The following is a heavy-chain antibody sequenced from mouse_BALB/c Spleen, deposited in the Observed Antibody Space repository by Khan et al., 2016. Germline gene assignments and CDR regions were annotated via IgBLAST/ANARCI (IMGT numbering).Heavy chain of an antibody. CDR1: GYTFSSYW. Sequence: QVQLKQSGAELMKPGASVKISCKATGYTFSSYWIEWIKQRPGHGLEWIGEILPGSGSTNYNEKFKGQATFTANTSSNTAYMQLSSLTSEDAAVYYCASRFTYWGQGTLVTVSA. CDR3: ASRFTY. J-gene: IGHJ3*01. CDR2: ILPGSGST. V-gene: IGHV1-9*01.